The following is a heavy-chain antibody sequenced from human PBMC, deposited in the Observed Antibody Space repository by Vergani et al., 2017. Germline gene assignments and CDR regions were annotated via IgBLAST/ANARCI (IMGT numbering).Heavy chain of an antibody. CDR3: ARGKTGLTGNYYYYMDV. CDR2: INHSGST. J-gene: IGHJ6*03. Sequence: QVQLQQWGAGLLKPSETLSLTCAVYGGSFSGYYWSWIRQPPGKGLEWIGEINHSGSTNYNPSLKSRVTISVDTSKNQFSLKLSSVTAADTAVYYCARGKTGLTGNYYYYMDVWGKGTTVTVSS. CDR1: GGSFSGYY. V-gene: IGHV4-34*01. D-gene: IGHD3-9*01.